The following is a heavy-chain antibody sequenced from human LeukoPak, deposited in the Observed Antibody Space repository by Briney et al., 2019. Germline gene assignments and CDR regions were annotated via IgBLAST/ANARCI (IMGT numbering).Heavy chain of an antibody. CDR1: GFTFSSYA. CDR2: ISGSGGST. Sequence: GGSLRLSCAASGFTFSSYAMSWVRQAPGKGLEWVSSISGSGGSTYYADSVKGRFTISRDNSKNTLYLKMNSLRAEDTAVYYCAKFRCGGGSCYVVYFDYWGQGTLVTVSS. D-gene: IGHD2-15*01. V-gene: IGHV3-23*01. CDR3: AKFRCGGGSCYVVYFDY. J-gene: IGHJ4*02.